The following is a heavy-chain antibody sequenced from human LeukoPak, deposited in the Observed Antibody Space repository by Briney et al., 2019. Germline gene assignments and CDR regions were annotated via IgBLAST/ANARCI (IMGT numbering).Heavy chain of an antibody. CDR3: ARVRYYDSSGYPRTDWYFDL. J-gene: IGHJ2*01. Sequence: SQTLSLTCAVSGGSISSGGYSWSWIRQPPGKGLAWIGYIYHSGSTYYNPSLKSRVTISVDRSKNQFSLKLSSVTAADTAVYYCARVRYYDSSGYPRTDWYFDLWGRGTLVTVSS. V-gene: IGHV4-30-2*01. CDR1: GGSISSGGYS. D-gene: IGHD3-22*01. CDR2: IYHSGST.